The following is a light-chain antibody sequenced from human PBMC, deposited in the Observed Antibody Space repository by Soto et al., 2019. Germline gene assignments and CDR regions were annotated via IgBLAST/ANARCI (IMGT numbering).Light chain of an antibody. V-gene: IGLV1-40*01. CDR2: GNS. Sequence: QSVLTQPPSASGTPGQRVTISCSGSSSNIGSNYVHWYQRLPGTAPKLLIYGNSNRPSGVPDRFSGSKSGTSASLAITGLQAEDEADYYCQSYDSSLSGYVVFGGGTKLTVL. J-gene: IGLJ2*01. CDR3: QSYDSSLSGYVV. CDR1: SSNIGSNY.